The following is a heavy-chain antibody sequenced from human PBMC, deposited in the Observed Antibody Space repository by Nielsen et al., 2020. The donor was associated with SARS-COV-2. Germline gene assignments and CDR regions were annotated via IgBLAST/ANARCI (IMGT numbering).Heavy chain of an antibody. CDR3: ARDLGLGRKTYYYYYGMDV. J-gene: IGHJ6*02. V-gene: IGHV3-48*02. D-gene: IGHD7-27*01. CDR1: GFTFSSYA. CDR2: ISSSSSTI. Sequence: GGSLRLSCAASGFTFSSYAMSWVRQAPGKGLEWVSYISSSSSTIYYADSVKGRFTISRDNAKNSLYLQMNSLRDEDTAVYYCARDLGLGRKTYYYYYGMDVWGQGTTVTVSS.